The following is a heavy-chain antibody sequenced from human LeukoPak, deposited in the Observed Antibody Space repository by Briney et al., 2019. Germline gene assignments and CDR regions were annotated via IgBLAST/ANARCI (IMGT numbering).Heavy chain of an antibody. CDR3: AKDLRAYSSSWPDIDY. Sequence: PGGSLRLSCAASGFTFSSYAMSWVRQAPGKGLEWVPAISGSGGSTYYADSVKGRFTISRDNSKNTLYLQMNSLRAEDTAVYYCAKDLRAYSSSWPDIDYWGQGTLVTVSS. V-gene: IGHV3-23*01. J-gene: IGHJ4*02. D-gene: IGHD6-13*01. CDR2: ISGSGGST. CDR1: GFTFSSYA.